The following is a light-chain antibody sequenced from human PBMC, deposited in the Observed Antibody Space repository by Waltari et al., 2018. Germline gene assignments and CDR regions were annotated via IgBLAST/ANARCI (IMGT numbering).Light chain of an antibody. CDR2: AVT. J-gene: IGLJ3*02. CDR1: SNDVGSYRY. Sequence: QSALTQPRSVSGSPGQSVTLSCTGSSNDVGSYRYVSWFQQYPGKAPKLSIHAVTTRPSGCPDRFSGSKSDNTAYLTISGLQAGDEADYYCCSYAGSHTWVFGGGTTLTVL. CDR3: CSYAGSHTWV. V-gene: IGLV2-11*01.